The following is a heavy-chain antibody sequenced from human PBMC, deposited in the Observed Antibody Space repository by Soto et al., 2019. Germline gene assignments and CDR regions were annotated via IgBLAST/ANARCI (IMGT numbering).Heavy chain of an antibody. D-gene: IGHD2-2*01. V-gene: IGHV3-53*05. CDR3: ARDQNYCISTSCYRAFDI. Sequence: GGSLRLSCAASGFTVSSNYMSWVRQAPGKGLEWVSVIYSGGSTYYADSVKGRFTISRDNSKNTLYLQMNSLRAEDTAVYYCARDQNYCISTSCYRAFDIWGQGTMVTVSS. J-gene: IGHJ3*02. CDR1: GFTVSSNY. CDR2: IYSGGST.